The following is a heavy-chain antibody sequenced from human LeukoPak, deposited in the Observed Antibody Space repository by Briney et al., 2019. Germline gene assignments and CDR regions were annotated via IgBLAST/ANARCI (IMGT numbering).Heavy chain of an antibody. CDR3: ARVEVGSYYGLDY. CDR1: GGSISSYY. V-gene: IGHV4-59*01. J-gene: IGHJ4*02. Sequence: PSETLSLTCTVPGGSISSYYWSWIRQPPGKGLEWIGYIYYSGSTNYNPSLKSRVTISVDTSKNQFSQKLSSVTAADTAVYYCARVEVGSYYGLDYWGQGTLVTVSS. D-gene: IGHD1-26*01. CDR2: IYYSGST.